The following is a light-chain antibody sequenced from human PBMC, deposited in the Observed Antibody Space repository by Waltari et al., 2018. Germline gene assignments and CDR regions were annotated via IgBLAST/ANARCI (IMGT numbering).Light chain of an antibody. CDR2: GNN. Sequence: QSVLTQPPSVSGAPGQRVTISCPGSSPNIGAGFDVHWYQQLPSTAPKLLIYGNNRRPSGVPDRFSASKSGTSASLAITGLQAEDEADYYCQSYDSSPGVVFGGGTKLTVL. CDR3: QSYDSSPGVV. J-gene: IGLJ2*01. V-gene: IGLV1-40*01. CDR1: SPNIGAGFD.